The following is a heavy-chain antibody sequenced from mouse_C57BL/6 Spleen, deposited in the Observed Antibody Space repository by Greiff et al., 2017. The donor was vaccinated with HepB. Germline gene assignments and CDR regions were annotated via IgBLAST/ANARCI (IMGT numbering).Heavy chain of an antibody. CDR2: ISNGGGST. CDR1: GFTFSDYY. V-gene: IGHV5-12*01. Sequence: EVKLEESGGGLVQPGGSLKLSCAASGFTFSDYYMYWVRQTPEKRLEWVAYISNGGGSTYYPDTVKGRFTISRDNAKNTLYLQMSRLKSEDTAMYYCARRDSSGPFAYWGQGTLVTVSA. D-gene: IGHD3-2*02. CDR3: ARRDSSGPFAY. J-gene: IGHJ3*01.